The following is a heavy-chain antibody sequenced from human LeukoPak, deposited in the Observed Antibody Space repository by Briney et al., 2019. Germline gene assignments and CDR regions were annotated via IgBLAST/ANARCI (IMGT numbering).Heavy chain of an antibody. Sequence: PGGSLRLSCAASGFTFSSYGMHWVRQAPGKGLEWVAVISYDGSNKYYADSVKGRFTISRDNSKNTLYLQMNSLRAEDTAVYYCARMDYYDSSGYPKDWGQGTLVTVSS. J-gene: IGHJ4*02. CDR2: ISYDGSNK. CDR1: GFTFSSYG. CDR3: ARMDYYDSSGYPKD. V-gene: IGHV3-30*03. D-gene: IGHD3-22*01.